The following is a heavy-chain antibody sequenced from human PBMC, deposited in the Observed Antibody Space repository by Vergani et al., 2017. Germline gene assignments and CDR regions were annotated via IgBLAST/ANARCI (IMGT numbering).Heavy chain of an antibody. Sequence: QVQLQQWGAGLLKPSETLSLTCAVYGGSFSGYYWSWIRQPPGKGLEWIGEINHSGSTNYNPSLKSRVTISVDTSKNQFSLKLSSVTAADTAVYYCARAREGIAVNWGQGTLVTVSS. V-gene: IGHV4-34*01. CDR1: GGSFSGYY. CDR2: INHSGST. J-gene: IGHJ4*02. D-gene: IGHD6-19*01. CDR3: ARAREGIAVN.